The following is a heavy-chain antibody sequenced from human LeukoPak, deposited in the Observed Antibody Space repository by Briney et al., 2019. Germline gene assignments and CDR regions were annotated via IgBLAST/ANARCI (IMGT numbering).Heavy chain of an antibody. CDR2: IYSGGST. J-gene: IGHJ4*02. D-gene: IGHD3-22*01. Sequence: GGSLRLSCAASGFTFSDYYMSWVRQAPGKGLEWVLVIYSGGSTYYADSVKGRFTISRDNSKNTLYLQMNSLRAEDTAVYYCARGNSYYYDSSGYYDYFDYWGQGTLVTVSS. CDR1: GFTFSDYY. V-gene: IGHV3-53*01. CDR3: ARGNSYYYDSSGYYDYFDY.